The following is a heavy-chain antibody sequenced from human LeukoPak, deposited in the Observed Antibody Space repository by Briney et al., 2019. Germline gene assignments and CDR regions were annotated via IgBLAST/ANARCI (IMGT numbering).Heavy chain of an antibody. D-gene: IGHD2-15*01. Sequence: GESLKISCKGSGYSFTSYWIGWVRQMPGKGLEWMGIIYPGDSDTRYSPSFQGQVTISADKSISTAYLQWSSLKASDTAMYYCARHPRQVVAATIPNYYYYYMDVWGKGTTVTVSS. CDR2: IYPGDSDT. V-gene: IGHV5-51*01. J-gene: IGHJ6*03. CDR3: ARHPRQVVAATIPNYYYYYMDV. CDR1: GYSFTSYW.